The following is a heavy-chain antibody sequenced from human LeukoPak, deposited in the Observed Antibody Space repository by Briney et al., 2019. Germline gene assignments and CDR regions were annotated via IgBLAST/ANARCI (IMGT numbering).Heavy chain of an antibody. CDR1: GYSISSGYY. D-gene: IGHD3-9*01. CDR3: ARVQYFDGERWFDP. Sequence: PSETLSLTCAVSGYSISSGYYWGWIRQPPGKGLEWIGSIYHSGSTSYNPSLKSRVTISVDTSKNQFSLKLSSVTAADTAVYYCARVQYFDGERWFDPWGQGTLVTVSS. CDR2: IYHSGST. V-gene: IGHV4-38-2*01. J-gene: IGHJ5*02.